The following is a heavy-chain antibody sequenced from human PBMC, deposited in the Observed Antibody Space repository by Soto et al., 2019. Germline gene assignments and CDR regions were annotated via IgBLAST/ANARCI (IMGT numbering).Heavy chain of an antibody. CDR3: AREKEYSSSPRGRFDP. J-gene: IGHJ5*02. CDR1: GGSVSGYY. V-gene: IGHV4-4*07. Sequence: LWLTCAVAGGSVSGYYWIWIRQPAGKGLEWIGRIYTSGSTNYNPSLKSRVTMSVDTSKNQFSLKLSSVTAADTAVYYCAREKEYSSSPRGRFDPWGQGTLVTVSS. CDR2: IYTSGST. D-gene: IGHD6-13*01.